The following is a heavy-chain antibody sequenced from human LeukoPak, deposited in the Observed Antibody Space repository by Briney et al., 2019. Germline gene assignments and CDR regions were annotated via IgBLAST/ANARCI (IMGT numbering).Heavy chain of an antibody. D-gene: IGHD6-13*01. J-gene: IGHJ4*02. CDR2: ISGSGGST. CDR1: GLTGSHNY. CDR3: AKAYSSSWYDDGWYYFDY. Sequence: GGSLRLSCAASGLTGSHNYVSWVRQAPGKGLEWVSAISGSGGSTYYADSVKGRFTISRDNSKSTLYLQMNSLRAEDTAVYYCAKAYSSSWYDDGWYYFDYWGQGTLVTVSS. V-gene: IGHV3-23*01.